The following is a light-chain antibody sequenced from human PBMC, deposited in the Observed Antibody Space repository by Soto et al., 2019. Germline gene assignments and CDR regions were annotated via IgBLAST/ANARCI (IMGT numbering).Light chain of an antibody. V-gene: IGKV1-5*03. Sequence: DIQMTQSPSTLSASVGDRVTITCRASQSISNWLAWYQQKPGKAPKLLIYKASSLESGVPSRLSGSGSGTEFTLSITSLQPDDFATYYCQQYNSYSTFGQGTKVDIK. CDR1: QSISNW. J-gene: IGKJ1*01. CDR2: KAS. CDR3: QQYNSYST.